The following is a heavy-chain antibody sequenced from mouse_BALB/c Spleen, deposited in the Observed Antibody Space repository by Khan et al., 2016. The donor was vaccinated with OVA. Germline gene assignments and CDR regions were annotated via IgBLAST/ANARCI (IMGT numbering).Heavy chain of an antibody. D-gene: IGHD1-1*01. Sequence: VELVESGAELMKPGASVKISCKATGYTFSSYWIEWVKQRPGHGLEWIGEILPGSGRNNYNEKFKGKATFTADTSSNPAYMQLSSLKSEDSAVYYCARGNYYGSSSWFGYWGQGTLVTVSA. J-gene: IGHJ3*01. CDR2: ILPGSGRN. CDR3: ARGNYYGSSSWFGY. V-gene: IGHV1-9*01. CDR1: GYTFSSYW.